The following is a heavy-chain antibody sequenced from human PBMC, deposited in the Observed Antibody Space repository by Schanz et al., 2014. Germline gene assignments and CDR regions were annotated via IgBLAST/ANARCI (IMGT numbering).Heavy chain of an antibody. Sequence: DVQLLESGGGLVQPGGSLRLSCAASGFTFNSYGMTWVRQAPGKGLEWVSSISHSSGRKYYADSVKGRFTISRDNSENALFLQLNSLSADDAAVLICAKGVGYCSGYSCLGDCYYAFDVWGQGTTVTVSS. D-gene: IGHD3-22*01. CDR3: AKGVGYCSGYSCLGDCYYAFDV. CDR1: GFTFNSYG. V-gene: IGHV3-23*01. J-gene: IGHJ6*02. CDR2: ISHSSGRK.